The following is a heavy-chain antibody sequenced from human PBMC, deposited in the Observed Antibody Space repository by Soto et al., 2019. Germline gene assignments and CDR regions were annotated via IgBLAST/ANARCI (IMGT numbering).Heavy chain of an antibody. CDR1: GDSISSSY. J-gene: IGHJ5*02. CDR3: ASQDHSRSSSGWFDP. Sequence: PSETLSLTCTISGDSISSSYWNWIRQPPGKGLEWIGYMYYSGSTNYNPSLKSRVTISVDTSRNQFSLKLTSVTAADTAVYYCASQDHSRSSSGWFDPWGQGTLVTVSS. V-gene: IGHV4-59*01. D-gene: IGHD6-6*01. CDR2: MYYSGST.